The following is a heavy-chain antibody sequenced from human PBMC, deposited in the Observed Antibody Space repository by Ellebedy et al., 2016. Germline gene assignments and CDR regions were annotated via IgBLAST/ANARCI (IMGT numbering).Heavy chain of an antibody. J-gene: IGHJ3*02. CDR2: ISSSGSFI. V-gene: IGHV3-21*01. D-gene: IGHD6-19*01. Sequence: GGSLRLSCAASGFTFSSYSMNWVRQAPGKGLEWVSSISSSGSFIYYADSVKGRFTISRDNAKNSLYLQVNSLRAEDTAVYYCARDSQWLGLDAFDIWGQGTMVTVSS. CDR1: GFTFSSYS. CDR3: ARDSQWLGLDAFDI.